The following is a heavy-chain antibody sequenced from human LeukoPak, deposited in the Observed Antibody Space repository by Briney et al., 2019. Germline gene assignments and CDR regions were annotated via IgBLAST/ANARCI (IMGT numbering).Heavy chain of an antibody. CDR2: IYPRDSET. J-gene: IGHJ4*02. D-gene: IGHD3-22*01. Sequence: GESLQISCKASGYHFISYWIGWVRRMPGKGLEWMGIIYPRDSETRYSPSFQSQVTISADKSISTAYLQWSSLKASDSAIYYCARRPYEDSGGYGVYWGQGTLVSVSS. CDR3: ARRPYEDSGGYGVY. V-gene: IGHV5-51*01. CDR1: GYHFISYW.